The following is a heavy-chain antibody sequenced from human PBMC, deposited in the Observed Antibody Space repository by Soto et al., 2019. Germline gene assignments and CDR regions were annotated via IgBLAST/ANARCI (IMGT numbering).Heavy chain of an antibody. V-gene: IGHV3-23*01. Sequence: RWGSLRLSCAASGFTFISYAISCVRHSPGKGLEWVSAISGSGGSTYYADSVKGRFTISRDNSKNTLYLQMNSLRAEDTAVYYCATYQLSYPPGYYWGQGTLVTVSS. CDR3: ATYQLSYPPGYY. J-gene: IGHJ4*02. CDR1: GFTFISYA. D-gene: IGHD3-10*01. CDR2: ISGSGGST.